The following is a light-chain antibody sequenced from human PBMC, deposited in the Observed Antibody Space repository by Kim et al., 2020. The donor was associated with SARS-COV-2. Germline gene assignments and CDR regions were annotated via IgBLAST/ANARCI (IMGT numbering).Light chain of an antibody. V-gene: IGLV3-9*01. CDR1: NIGSKN. J-gene: IGLJ2*01. Sequence: VARGTTARITCGGNNIGSKNVHWYQQQPGQAPVLVIYRDSNRPSGIPERFSGSNSGNTATLTISRAQAGDEADYYCQVWDSSTGGVFGGGTQLTVL. CDR3: QVWDSSTGGV. CDR2: RDS.